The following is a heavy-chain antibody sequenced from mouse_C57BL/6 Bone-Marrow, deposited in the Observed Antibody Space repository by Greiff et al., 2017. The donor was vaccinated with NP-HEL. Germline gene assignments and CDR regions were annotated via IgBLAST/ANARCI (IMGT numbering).Heavy chain of an antibody. V-gene: IGHV7-1*01. CDR2: SRNKANDYTT. D-gene: IGHD1-2*01. Sequence: DVQLVESGGGLVQSGRSLRLSCATSGFTFSDFYMEWVRQAPGKGLEWIAASRNKANDYTTEYSASVKGRFIVSRDTSQSILYLQMNALRAEDTAIYYCARSHTAARLFDYWGQGTTLTVSS. CDR1: GFTFSDFY. CDR3: ARSHTAARLFDY. J-gene: IGHJ2*01.